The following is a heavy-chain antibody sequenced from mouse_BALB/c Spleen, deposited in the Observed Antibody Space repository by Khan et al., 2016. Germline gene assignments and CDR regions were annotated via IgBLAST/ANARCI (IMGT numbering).Heavy chain of an antibody. CDR2: IYPGAGDT. J-gene: IGHJ3*01. Sequence: QVRLQQSGAELVRPGSSVKISCKASGYAFSGYWMNWVKQRPGQGLEWIGQIYPGAGDTNYNGKFKGKATLTADKSSSTAYMQLSSLTSEDSAVYFCARGTPFASWGQGTLVTVSA. D-gene: IGHD2-14*01. V-gene: IGHV1-80*01. CDR3: ARGTPFAS. CDR1: GYAFSGYW.